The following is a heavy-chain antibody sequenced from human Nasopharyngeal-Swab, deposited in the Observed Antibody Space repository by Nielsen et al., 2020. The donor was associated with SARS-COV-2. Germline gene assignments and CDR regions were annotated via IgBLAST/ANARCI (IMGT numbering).Heavy chain of an antibody. CDR3: AKALRVLLVVHLGYY. D-gene: IGHD2-15*01. J-gene: IGHJ4*02. CDR1: GFTFSSYA. Sequence: GESLKISCAASGFTFSSYAMHWVRQAPGTGLEWVAVISYDGSNKSYADSVKGRFTISRDNSKNTLYLQMNSLRAEDTAVYYCAKALRVLLVVHLGYYWGQGTLVTVSS. V-gene: IGHV3-30*04. CDR2: ISYDGSNK.